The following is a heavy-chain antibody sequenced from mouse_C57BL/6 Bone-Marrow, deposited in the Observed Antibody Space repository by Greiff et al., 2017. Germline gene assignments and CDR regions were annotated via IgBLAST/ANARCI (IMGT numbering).Heavy chain of an antibody. J-gene: IGHJ1*03. CDR2: ILPSIGRP. CDR3: ARRGDGSRVDFDV. CDR1: DSEVFPIAY. V-gene: IGHV15-2*01. Sequence: VQLPQSGSELRSPGSSVKLSCKDFDSEVFPIAYMSWVRQKPGHGFEWIGGILPSIGRPIYGEKFEDKATLDADTLSNTAYLERNSLTSEDSAIDYCARRGDGSRVDFDVWGTGTTVTVSS. D-gene: IGHD1-1*01.